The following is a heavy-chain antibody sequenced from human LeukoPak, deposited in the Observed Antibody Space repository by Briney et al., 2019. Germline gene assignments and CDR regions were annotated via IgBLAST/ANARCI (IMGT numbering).Heavy chain of an antibody. D-gene: IGHD3-3*01. V-gene: IGHV4-4*02. CDR3: ARKGDFWSGYPLGNYYYGMDV. CDR2: IYHSGST. Sequence: SETLSLTCAVSGGSISSSNWWSWVRQPPGKGLEWIGEIYHSGSTNYNPSLKSRVTISVDKSKNQFSLKLSSVTAADTAVYYCARKGDFWSGYPLGNYYYGMDVWGQGTTVTVSS. CDR1: GGSISSSNW. J-gene: IGHJ6*02.